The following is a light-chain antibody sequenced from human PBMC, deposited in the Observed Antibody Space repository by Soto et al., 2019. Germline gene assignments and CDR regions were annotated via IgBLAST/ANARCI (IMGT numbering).Light chain of an antibody. CDR2: EVS. CDR3: KSYTSTNSYV. CDR1: SSDVGSYNR. V-gene: IGLV2-18*02. J-gene: IGLJ1*01. Sequence: QSVLTHPPSVSGSPGQSVTISCTGTSSDVGSYNRVSWYQQPPGTAPKLMIYEVSNRPSGVPDRFSGSKSGNTASLTISGLQAEDEADYYCKSYTSTNSYVFGTGNEVPVL.